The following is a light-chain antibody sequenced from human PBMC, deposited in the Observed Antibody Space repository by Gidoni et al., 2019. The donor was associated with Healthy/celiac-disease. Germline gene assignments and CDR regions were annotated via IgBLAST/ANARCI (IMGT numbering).Light chain of an antibody. CDR3: CSYAGSSTVV. Sequence: QSALTQPASVSGSPGQPITISCTGTSSDVGRYNLVSLYPQHPGKAPNLMIYEDSKRPSGVSNRFSGSKSGNTASLTISGLQAEDEADYYCCSYAGSSTVVVGGGTKLPVL. CDR1: SSDVGRYNL. CDR2: EDS. J-gene: IGLJ2*01. V-gene: IGLV2-23*01.